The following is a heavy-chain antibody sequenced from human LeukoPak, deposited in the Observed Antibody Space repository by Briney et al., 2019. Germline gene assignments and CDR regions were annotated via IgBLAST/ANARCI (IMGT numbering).Heavy chain of an antibody. CDR3: AKQRGDYGSGSYSLYYYYGMDV. V-gene: IGHV3-30*18. CDR2: ISYDGSNK. Sequence: PGRSLRLSCAASGFTFSSYGMHWVRQAPGKGLEWVAVISYDGSNKYYADSVKGRCTISRDNSKNTLYLQMNSLRAEDTAVYYCAKQRGDYGSGSYSLYYYYGMDVWGQGTTVTVSS. J-gene: IGHJ6*02. D-gene: IGHD3-10*01. CDR1: GFTFSSYG.